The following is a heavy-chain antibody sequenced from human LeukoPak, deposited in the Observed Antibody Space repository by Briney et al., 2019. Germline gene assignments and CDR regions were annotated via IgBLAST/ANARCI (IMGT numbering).Heavy chain of an antibody. V-gene: IGHV4-34*01. CDR1: GGSFSGYY. J-gene: IGHJ3*02. CDR2: IHHSGSI. D-gene: IGHD5-24*01. Sequence: SETLSLTCAIYGGSFSGYYWSWIRQPPGKGLEWIGEIHHSGSIKYNPSLKSRVTISEDTSKNQFSLKLSSVTAADTAVYYCARVRRWLQAGAFDIWGQGTMVTVSS. CDR3: ARVRRWLQAGAFDI.